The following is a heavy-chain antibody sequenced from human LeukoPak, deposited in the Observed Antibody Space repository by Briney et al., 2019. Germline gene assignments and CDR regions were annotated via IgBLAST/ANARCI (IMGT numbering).Heavy chain of an antibody. D-gene: IGHD3-10*01. V-gene: IGHV4-34*01. Sequence: PSETLSLTCAVYGGSFSGYYWSWIRQPPGKGLEWIGEINHSGSTNYNPSLKSRVTISVDTSKNQFSLKLSSVTAADTAVYYCARGSRIYYGSGSYSARFDPWGQGTLVTVSS. CDR1: GGSFSGYY. CDR3: ARGSRIYYGSGSYSARFDP. CDR2: INHSGST. J-gene: IGHJ5*02.